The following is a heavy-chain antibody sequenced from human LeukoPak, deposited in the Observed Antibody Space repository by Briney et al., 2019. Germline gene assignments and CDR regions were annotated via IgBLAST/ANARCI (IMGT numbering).Heavy chain of an antibody. V-gene: IGHV4-38-2*01. D-gene: IGHD2-15*01. J-gene: IGHJ5*02. Sequence: PGGSLRLSCAASGFTFDDYAMHWVRQAPGKGLEWIGSIYYGGSTYYNPSLKSRVIISVDTSMNQFSLKLSFVTTADTAVYYCARALGYCSGGSCTRGYNWFDPWGQGTLVTVPS. CDR3: ARALGYCSGGSCTRGYNWFDP. CDR1: GFTFDDYA. CDR2: IYYGGST.